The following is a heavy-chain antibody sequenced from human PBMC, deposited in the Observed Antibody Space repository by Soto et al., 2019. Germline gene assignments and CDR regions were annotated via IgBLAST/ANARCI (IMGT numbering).Heavy chain of an antibody. CDR2: INHSGST. CDR1: GGSFSGYY. V-gene: IGHV4-34*01. CDR3: ASLGGSYAVPHFDY. Sequence: SETLSLTCAVYGGSFSGYYWSWIRQPPGKGLEWIGEINHSGSTNYNPSLKSRVTLSVDTSKNQFSLKLSSVTAADTAVYYCASLGGSYAVPHFDYFGQGTLVTVSA. D-gene: IGHD1-26*01. J-gene: IGHJ4*02.